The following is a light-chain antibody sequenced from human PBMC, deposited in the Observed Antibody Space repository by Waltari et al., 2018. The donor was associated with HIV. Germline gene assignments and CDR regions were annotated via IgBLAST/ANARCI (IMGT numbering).Light chain of an antibody. V-gene: IGLV1-40*01. Sequence: QSVLTQAPSVSGAPGPRVTISFTGTRSTIGAGYDVHWYQHFPGAAPQVLIYTNRHRPSRVPDRFSGSKSGSSASLAISGLQAEDEADYYCQSYDSSLSGSVFGGGTKLTVL. J-gene: IGLJ2*01. CDR3: QSYDSSLSGSV. CDR2: TNR. CDR1: RSTIGAGYD.